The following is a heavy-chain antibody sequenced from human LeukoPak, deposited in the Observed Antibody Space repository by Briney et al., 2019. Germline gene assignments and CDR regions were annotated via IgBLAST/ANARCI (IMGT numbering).Heavy chain of an antibody. V-gene: IGHV3-21*04. Sequence: PGGSLRLSCAASGFTFSSYSMNWVRQAPGKGLEWVSSISSSSSYIYYADSVKGRFTISRDNAKNSLYLQMNSLRAEDTAVYYCAKATIVVVPAAIVDYWGQGTLVTVSS. J-gene: IGHJ4*02. CDR2: ISSSSSYI. CDR1: GFTFSSYS. D-gene: IGHD2-2*02. CDR3: AKATIVVVPAAIVDY.